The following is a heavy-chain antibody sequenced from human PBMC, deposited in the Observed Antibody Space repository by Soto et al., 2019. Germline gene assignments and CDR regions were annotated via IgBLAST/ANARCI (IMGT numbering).Heavy chain of an antibody. CDR3: ARAWRGLWFGELSALDY. Sequence: GGSLRLSCAASGFTFSSYDMHWVRQATGKCLEWVSAIGTAGDTYYPGSVKGRFTISRENAKNSLYLQMNSLRAEDTAVYYCARAWRGLWFGELSALDYWGQGTLVTVSS. CDR2: IGTAGDT. CDR1: GFTFSSYD. D-gene: IGHD3-10*01. V-gene: IGHV3-13*01. J-gene: IGHJ4*02.